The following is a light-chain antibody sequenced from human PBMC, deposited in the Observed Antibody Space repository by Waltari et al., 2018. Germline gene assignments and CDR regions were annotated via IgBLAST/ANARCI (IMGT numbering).Light chain of an antibody. Sequence: DIVMTQSPDSLTVSLGEKAAINCKSSKSVLYSSNNKNYLAWYQQKPRQPPNLLIYWASTRESGVPDRCRGSGSGTDFTLTISSLQAEDVAVYYCQQYYSTPNTFGQGTKLEIK. CDR2: WAS. V-gene: IGKV4-1*01. CDR1: KSVLYSSNNKNY. J-gene: IGKJ2*01. CDR3: QQYYSTPNT.